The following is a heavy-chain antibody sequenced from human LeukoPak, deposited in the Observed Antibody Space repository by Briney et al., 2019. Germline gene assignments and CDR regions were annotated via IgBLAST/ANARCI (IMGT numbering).Heavy chain of an antibody. V-gene: IGHV4-39*07. D-gene: IGHD6-13*01. J-gene: IGHJ5*02. CDR1: GGSISSSSYY. Sequence: SSETLSLTCTVSGGSISSSSYYWGWIRQPPGKGLEWIGSIYYSGSTHYNPSLKSRVTISVDTSKNQFSLKLSSVTAADTAVYYCARPSPGIAAAGRENWFDPWGQGTLVTVSS. CDR2: IYYSGST. CDR3: ARPSPGIAAAGRENWFDP.